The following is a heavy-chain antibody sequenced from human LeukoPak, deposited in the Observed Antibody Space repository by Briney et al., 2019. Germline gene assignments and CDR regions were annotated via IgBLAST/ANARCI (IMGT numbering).Heavy chain of an antibody. CDR3: ARAGIYGAPYYFDY. D-gene: IGHD4-17*01. CDR2: IYYSGST. Sequence: PSETLSLTCTVSGGSISSSSYYWGWIRQPPGKGLEWIGSIYYSGSTYYNPSLKSRVTISVDRSKNQFSLKLSSVTAADTAVYYCARAGIYGAPYYFDYWGQGTLVTVSS. CDR1: GGSISSSSYY. V-gene: IGHV4-39*07. J-gene: IGHJ4*02.